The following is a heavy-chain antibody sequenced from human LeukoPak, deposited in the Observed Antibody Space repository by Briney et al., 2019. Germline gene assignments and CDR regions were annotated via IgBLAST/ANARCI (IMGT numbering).Heavy chain of an antibody. Sequence: SGGSLRLSCAASGFTFSSYSMNWVRQAPGKGLEWVANIKKDGSEKYYVDSVKGRFTIFRDNAKNSLYLQMNSLRAEDTAVYYCARDRCSSISCFALDYWGQGTLVTVSS. D-gene: IGHD2-2*01. CDR3: ARDRCSSISCFALDY. J-gene: IGHJ4*02. V-gene: IGHV3-7*01. CDR2: IKKDGSEK. CDR1: GFTFSSYS.